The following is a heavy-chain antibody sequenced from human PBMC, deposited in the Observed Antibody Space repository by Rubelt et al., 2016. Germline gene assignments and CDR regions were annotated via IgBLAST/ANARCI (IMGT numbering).Heavy chain of an antibody. V-gene: IGHV4-34*01. D-gene: IGHD2-2*02. CDR3: ARGKKLLYPIAPFQH. Sequence: QVQLQQWGAGLLKPSETLSLTCAVYGGSFSGYYWSWIRQPPGKGLEWIGEINHRGNTNYNWSIKGRIPLSSDSAKNLLSRRLSSVTAADTVVYYCARGKKLLYPIAPFQHWGQGTLVTVSS. J-gene: IGHJ1*01. CDR2: INHRGNT. CDR1: GGSFSGYY.